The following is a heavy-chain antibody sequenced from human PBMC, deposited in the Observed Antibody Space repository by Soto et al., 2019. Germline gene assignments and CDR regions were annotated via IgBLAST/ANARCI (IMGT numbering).Heavy chain of an antibody. V-gene: IGHV2-5*02. J-gene: IGHJ5*02. CDR3: AHARIAADTKSTIWFDP. CDR2: IYWDDDK. D-gene: IGHD6-13*01. CDR1: GFSLSTSGVG. Sequence: QITLKESGPTLVKPTQTLTLTCTFSGFSLSTSGVGVGWIRQPPGKALEWLALIYWDDDKRYSPSLKSRLTITKDTSKNQVVLTMTNMDPVDTATYYCAHARIAADTKSTIWFDPWGQGTLVTVSS.